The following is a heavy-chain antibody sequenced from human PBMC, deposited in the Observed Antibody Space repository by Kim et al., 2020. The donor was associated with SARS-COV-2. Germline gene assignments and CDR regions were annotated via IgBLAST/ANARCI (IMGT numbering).Heavy chain of an antibody. D-gene: IGHD3-22*01. Sequence: ADSVKGRLTISRDNAKNSLYLQMNSLRAEDTAVYYCARGTYYYDSSAPFDYWGQGTLVTVSS. V-gene: IGHV3-21*01. J-gene: IGHJ4*02. CDR3: ARGTYYYDSSAPFDY.